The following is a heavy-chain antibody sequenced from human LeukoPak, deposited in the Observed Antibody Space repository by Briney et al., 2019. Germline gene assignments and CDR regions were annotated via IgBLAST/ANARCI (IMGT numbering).Heavy chain of an antibody. V-gene: IGHV3-23*01. CDR2: IDYSGGSS. Sequence: GGSLRLSCTVSGFTLSSYEMSWIRQAPGKGLEWVSSIDYSGGSSYYADSVKGRFTISREDSKDTLYLQLNSLRAEDTALYYCATNSGWYGVSWGQGTLVTVSS. CDR3: ATNSGWYGVS. D-gene: IGHD6-19*01. J-gene: IGHJ4*02. CDR1: GFTLSSYE.